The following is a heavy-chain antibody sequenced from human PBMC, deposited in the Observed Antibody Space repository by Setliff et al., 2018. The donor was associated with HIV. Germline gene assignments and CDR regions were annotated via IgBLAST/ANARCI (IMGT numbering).Heavy chain of an antibody. CDR1: GYTLTELS. Sequence: VASVKVSCKVSGYTLTELSIHWVRQAPGKGLEWMGGFDPEEDETVYAQKFQGRVTMTEDTSTDTAYMELSSLTSEDTAMYYCATIRAYYYDSSGQEYFQHWGHGSLVTVSS. CDR3: ATIRAYYYDSSGQEYFQH. V-gene: IGHV1-24*01. D-gene: IGHD3-22*01. CDR2: FDPEEDET. J-gene: IGHJ1*01.